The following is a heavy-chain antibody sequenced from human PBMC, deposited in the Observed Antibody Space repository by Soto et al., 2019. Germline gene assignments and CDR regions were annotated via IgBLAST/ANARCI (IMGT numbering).Heavy chain of an antibody. Sequence: SETLSLTCTVSGGSISSGDYYWSWISQPPGKGLEWIGYIYYSGSTYYNPSLKSRVSISVDRSKSQFSLNLTSVTAADTAVYYCSTRRGRLYSLDVWGQGTTVTVSS. V-gene: IGHV4-30-4*03. CDR3: STRRGRLYSLDV. D-gene: IGHD1-26*01. CDR1: GGSISSGDYY. J-gene: IGHJ6*02. CDR2: IYYSGST.